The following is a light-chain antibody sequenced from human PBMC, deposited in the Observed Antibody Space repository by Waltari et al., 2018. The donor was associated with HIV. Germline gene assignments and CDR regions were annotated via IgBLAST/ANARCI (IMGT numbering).Light chain of an antibody. CDR1: QSVSSN. Sequence: EVVMTQSPATLSVSPGERATLSCRASQSVSSNLAWYQQKPDQAPRLLIYGASPRASGIPARFSGSGSGTEFTLTISSLQSEDFAVYYCHQYDNWPPWTFGQGTKVEIK. V-gene: IGKV3-15*01. CDR3: HQYDNWPPWT. J-gene: IGKJ1*01. CDR2: GAS.